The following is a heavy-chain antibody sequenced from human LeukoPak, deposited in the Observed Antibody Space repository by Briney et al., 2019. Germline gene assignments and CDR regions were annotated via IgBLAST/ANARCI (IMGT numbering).Heavy chain of an antibody. Sequence: GGSLRLSCAASGFTFSSYAMRWVRQAPGKGLEWVSAISGSGGSTYYADSVKGRFTISRDNSKNTLYLQMNSLRAEDTAVYYCAKGSHDYGDYVLDYFDYWGQGTLVTVSS. CDR3: AKGSHDYGDYVLDYFDY. D-gene: IGHD4-17*01. CDR2: ISGSGGST. CDR1: GFTFSSYA. J-gene: IGHJ4*02. V-gene: IGHV3-23*01.